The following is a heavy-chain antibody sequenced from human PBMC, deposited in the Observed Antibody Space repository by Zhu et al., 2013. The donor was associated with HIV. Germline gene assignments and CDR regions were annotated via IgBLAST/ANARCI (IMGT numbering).Heavy chain of an antibody. J-gene: IGHJ4*02. V-gene: IGHV1-2*02. D-gene: IGHD1-26*01. CDR3: ARVTFRWELTFDY. Sequence: QVHLVQSGAEVKKPGASVKVSCKTSGYTFTGYYIHWVRQAPGQGFEWMGWINPNSGGTKNVQKFQGRVIMTRDTSITTAYMELSRLRSDDTAMYYCARVTFRWELTFDYWAREPWSPSPQ. CDR2: INPNSGGT. CDR1: GYTFTGYY.